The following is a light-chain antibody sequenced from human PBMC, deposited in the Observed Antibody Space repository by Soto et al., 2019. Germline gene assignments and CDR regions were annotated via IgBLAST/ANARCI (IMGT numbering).Light chain of an antibody. CDR1: QSLLYSSHNKNF. CDR2: WAS. Sequence: DIVMTQSPDSLAVSLGERATINCKSSQSLLYSSHNKNFLAWYQQKPGQPPKLLFYWASTRQSGVPDRFSGSGSGTDFTLAITSVQAEDVAVYYCQQYYSLAIPFGQGTRLEIK. V-gene: IGKV4-1*01. CDR3: QQYYSLAIP. J-gene: IGKJ5*01.